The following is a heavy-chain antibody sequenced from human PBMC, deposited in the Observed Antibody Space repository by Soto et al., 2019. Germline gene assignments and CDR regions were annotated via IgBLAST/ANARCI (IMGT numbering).Heavy chain of an antibody. CDR3: ARVASGSYSYYFDY. J-gene: IGHJ4*02. CDR2: IKQDGSEK. CDR1: GFTFSSYW. Sequence: PGGSLRLSCAASGFTFSSYWMSWVRQAPGKGLEWVANIKQDGSEKYYVDSVKGRFTISRDNAKNSLYLQMNSLRAEDTAVYYCARVASGSYSYYFDYWGQGTLVTVSS. V-gene: IGHV3-7*01. D-gene: IGHD1-26*01.